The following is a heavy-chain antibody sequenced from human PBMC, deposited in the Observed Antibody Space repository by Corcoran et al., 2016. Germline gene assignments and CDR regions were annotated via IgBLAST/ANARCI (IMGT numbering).Heavy chain of an antibody. V-gene: IGHV2-5*01. CDR2: IYWNDDK. CDR3: AHSTYYYDSSGHTWDY. Sequence: QITLKESGPTLVKPTQTLTLTCTFSGFSLSTSGVGVGWIRQPPGKALEWLALIYWNDDKRYSPSLKSRLTITKDTSKNQVVLTMTNMDPVATATYYCAHSTYYYDSSGHTWDYWGQGTLVTVSS. J-gene: IGHJ4*02. CDR1: GFSLSTSGVG. D-gene: IGHD3-22*01.